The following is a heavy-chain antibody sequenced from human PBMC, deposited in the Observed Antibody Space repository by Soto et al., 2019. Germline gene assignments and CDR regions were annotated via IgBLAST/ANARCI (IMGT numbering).Heavy chain of an antibody. CDR2: ITWNSGSI. CDR3: AKDIREYSSGWTYFDY. D-gene: IGHD6-19*01. CDR1: GFTFHDYA. J-gene: IGHJ4*01. V-gene: IGHV3-9*01. Sequence: SLRLSCADSGFTFHDYAMHWVRQGQGKGLEWVSGITWNSGSIDYADSVKGRFTISRDNAKNSLYLQMNSLRPEDTALYYCAKDIREYSSGWTYFDYWGHGTLVTVAS.